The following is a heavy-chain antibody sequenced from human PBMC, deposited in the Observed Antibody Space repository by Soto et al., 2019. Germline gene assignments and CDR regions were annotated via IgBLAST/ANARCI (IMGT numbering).Heavy chain of an antibody. J-gene: IGHJ4*02. CDR1: GDSISNNYW. Sequence: SETLSLTCDVSGDSISNNYWWTWVRQFPGEGLQWIGEIFHSGSTNYYPPLKNRVIISVDKSNNRFSLMLRSVTAADTAVYFCVRGDFWSGSDYWGQGIQVTVSS. D-gene: IGHD3-3*01. CDR2: IFHSGST. CDR3: VRGDFWSGSDY. V-gene: IGHV4-4*02.